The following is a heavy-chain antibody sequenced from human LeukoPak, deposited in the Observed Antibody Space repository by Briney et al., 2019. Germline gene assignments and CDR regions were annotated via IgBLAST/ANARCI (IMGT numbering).Heavy chain of an antibody. D-gene: IGHD3-22*01. V-gene: IGHV3-30*02. J-gene: IGHJ4*02. CDR2: IRYDGSNK. CDR3: AKEGSGYSKFDY. Sequence: PGGSLRLSCAASGFTFSSYGMHWVRQAPGKGLKWVAFIRYDGSNKYYADSVKGRFTISRDNSKNTLYLQMNSLRAEDTAVYYCAKEGSGYSKFDYWGQGTLVTVSS. CDR1: GFTFSSYG.